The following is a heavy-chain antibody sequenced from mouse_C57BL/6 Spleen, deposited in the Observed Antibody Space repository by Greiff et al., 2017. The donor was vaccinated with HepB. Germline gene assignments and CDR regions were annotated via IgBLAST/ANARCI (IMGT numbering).Heavy chain of an antibody. Sequence: VKLQQPGAELVRPGSSVKLSCKASGYTFTSYWMDWVKQRPGQGLEWIGNIYPSDSETHYNQKFKDKATLTVDKSSSTAYMQLSSLTSEDSAVYYCARSQFITTVVATGFDYWGQGTTLTVSS. D-gene: IGHD1-1*01. CDR1: GYTFTSYW. CDR2: IYPSDSET. CDR3: ARSQFITTVVATGFDY. J-gene: IGHJ2*01. V-gene: IGHV1-61*01.